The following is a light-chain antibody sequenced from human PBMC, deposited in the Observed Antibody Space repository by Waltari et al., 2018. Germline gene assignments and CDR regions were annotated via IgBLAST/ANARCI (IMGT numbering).Light chain of an antibody. V-gene: IGLV3-19*01. CDR1: TLRSYY. Sequence: SSDLTQDPAVSVALGQTVRTTCQGNTLRSYYPRWDQQRPGQAPFLVLYGHDNRPSGIPDRFSGSTSGNTAALTNSRAQAEDAGVYYCLSRDSSSTRVFGGGTTLTV. J-gene: IGLJ3*02. CDR3: LSRDSSSTRV. CDR2: GHD.